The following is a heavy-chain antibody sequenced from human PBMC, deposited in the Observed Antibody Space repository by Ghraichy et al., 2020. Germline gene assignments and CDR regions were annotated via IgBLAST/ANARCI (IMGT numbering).Heavy chain of an antibody. CDR1: GDSVSSNNDA. CDR2: TFYRSRWYN. D-gene: IGHD3-10*01. CDR3: ARDEGTRGGFAY. V-gene: IGHV6-1*01. J-gene: IGHJ4*02. Sequence: SQTLSLTCAISGDSVSSNNDAWNWIRQSPSRGLEWLGRTFYRSRWYNDYAESVKSRITINPDTSKNQFSLQLNSVTPEDTAVYYCARDEGTRGGFAYWGQGTLVTVSS.